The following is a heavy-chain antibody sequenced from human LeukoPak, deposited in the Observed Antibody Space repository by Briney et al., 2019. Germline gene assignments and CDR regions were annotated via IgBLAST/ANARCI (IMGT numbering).Heavy chain of an antibody. J-gene: IGHJ4*02. CDR2: IETKTAGGTA. CDR3: TTNRGYSSGPTFDY. CDR1: GFIFINAW. D-gene: IGHD6-25*01. V-gene: IGHV3-15*04. Sequence: GGSLRLAFAASGFIFINAWISWVRQAPGKGLGWVVRIETKTAGGTAVYAAPVQGRFTISRDDSKNTLYLQMNSLKSEDTAVYYCTTNRGYSSGPTFDYWGQGTLVTVSS.